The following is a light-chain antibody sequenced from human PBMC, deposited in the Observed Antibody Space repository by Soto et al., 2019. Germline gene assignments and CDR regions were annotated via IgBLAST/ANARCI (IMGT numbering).Light chain of an antibody. J-gene: IGKJ1*01. CDR2: GAS. CDR1: QSVSSN. CDR3: QQYNNWPGT. Sequence: EIVMTQSPATLSVSPGERATLSCSASQSVSSNLAWYQQKPGQAPRLLIYGASTRATGIPARFSGSGSGTEFTITISSLQSEDFAVYYCQQYNNWPGTFGKGTKVEIK. V-gene: IGKV3-15*01.